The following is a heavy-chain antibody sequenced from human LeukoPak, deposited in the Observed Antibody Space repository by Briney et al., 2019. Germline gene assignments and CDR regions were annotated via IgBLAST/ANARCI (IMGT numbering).Heavy chain of an antibody. V-gene: IGHV3-33*01. J-gene: IGHJ4*02. CDR3: ARDPVDF. CDR2: IWYDGSNK. Sequence: GGSLRLSCGASGFTFSSYGMHWVRQAPGKGLEWVAVIWYDGSNKYYADSVEGRITISRDNSKNTLYLQMNSLRAADTAVYYCARDPVDFWGQGTLVTVSS. CDR1: GFTFSSYG.